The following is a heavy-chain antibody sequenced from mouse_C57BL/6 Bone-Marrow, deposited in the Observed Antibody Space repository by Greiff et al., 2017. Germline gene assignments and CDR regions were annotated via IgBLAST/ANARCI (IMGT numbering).Heavy chain of an antibody. Sequence: VQLQQSGAELVRPGASVKLSCTASGFNIKDDYMHWVKQRPEQGLEWIGWIDPENGDTEYASKFQGKATITADTSSNTAYLQLSSLTSEDTAVYYCTFNWDGSMDYWGQGTSGTVSS. CDR1: GFNIKDDY. CDR3: TFNWDGSMDY. J-gene: IGHJ4*01. D-gene: IGHD4-1*02. V-gene: IGHV14-4*01. CDR2: IDPENGDT.